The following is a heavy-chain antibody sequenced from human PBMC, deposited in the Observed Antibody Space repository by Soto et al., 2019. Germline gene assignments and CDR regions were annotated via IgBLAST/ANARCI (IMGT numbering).Heavy chain of an antibody. CDR2: IWYDGSNE. V-gene: IGHV3-33*01. Sequence: QVPLVESGGGVVQPGRSLRLSCAASGFTFCSYGMHWVRQAPGKGLERVEVIWYDGSNENYADSVKGRFTTSRDNSTNPAYLQMKSLRAQDTALNYSVRERRGSGWYDDFDYWGQGTLVTVSS. CDR3: VRERRGSGWYDDFDY. D-gene: IGHD6-19*01. J-gene: IGHJ4*02. CDR1: GFTFCSYG.